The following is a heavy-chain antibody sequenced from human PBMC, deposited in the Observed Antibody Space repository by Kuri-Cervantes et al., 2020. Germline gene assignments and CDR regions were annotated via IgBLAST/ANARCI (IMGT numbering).Heavy chain of an antibody. J-gene: IGHJ6*03. CDR1: GFTFSSYA. D-gene: IGHD4-17*01. CDR3: ANYGDQRNYYYYYYMDV. CDR2: ISGSGGST. V-gene: IGHV3-23*01. Sequence: GESLKISCAASGFTFSSYAMSWVRQAPGKGLEWVSAISGSGGSTYYADSVKGRFTISRDNSKNTLYLQMNSLRAEDTAVYYCANYGDQRNYYYYYYMDVWGKGTTVTVSS.